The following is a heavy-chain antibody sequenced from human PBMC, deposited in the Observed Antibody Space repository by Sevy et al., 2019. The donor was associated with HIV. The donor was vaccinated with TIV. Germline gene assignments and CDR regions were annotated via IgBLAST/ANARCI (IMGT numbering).Heavy chain of an antibody. CDR2: FSFGCGRI. D-gene: IGHD2-8*01. CDR1: GFTFSKYS. CDR3: AREGCTKHHDY. Sequence: GGSLRLSCEASGFTFSKYSMSWVRQAPGKGLEWVSTFSFGCGRINYADSVKGRFTISRDDSKNTLYLQMNSLSAEDTAVYYCAREGCTKHHDYWGQGTLVTVSS. J-gene: IGHJ4*02. V-gene: IGHV3-23*01.